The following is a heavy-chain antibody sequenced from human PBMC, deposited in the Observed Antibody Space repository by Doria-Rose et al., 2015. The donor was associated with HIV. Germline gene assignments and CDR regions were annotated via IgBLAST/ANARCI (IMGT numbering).Heavy chain of an antibody. V-gene: IGHV2-26*01. CDR2: IFSDDER. Sequence: QITLKESGPVLVKPTETLTLTCTVSGVSLSSPGMGVSWIRQPPGKALEWLANIFSDDERSYKTSLRSRLTISRVTSKIQVVLTMTDMDPVDTATYYCARIKSSSWYHKYYFDFWGQGTLVIVSA. D-gene: IGHD6-13*01. J-gene: IGHJ4*02. CDR3: ARIKSSSWYHKYYFDF. CDR1: GVSLSSPGMG.